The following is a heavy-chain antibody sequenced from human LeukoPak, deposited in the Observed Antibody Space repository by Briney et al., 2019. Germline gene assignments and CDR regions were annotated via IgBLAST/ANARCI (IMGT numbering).Heavy chain of an antibody. Sequence: SQTLSLTCTVSGGSISSGDYYWSWIRQPPGTGLEWIGSIYHSGSTYYNPSLKSRVTISLDTSKNHLSLKLSPVTAADTAVYYCARPGDSYAFDIWGQGTMVTVSS. J-gene: IGHJ3*02. V-gene: IGHV4-39*07. CDR2: IYHSGST. D-gene: IGHD2-21*01. CDR1: GGSISSGDYY. CDR3: ARPGDSYAFDI.